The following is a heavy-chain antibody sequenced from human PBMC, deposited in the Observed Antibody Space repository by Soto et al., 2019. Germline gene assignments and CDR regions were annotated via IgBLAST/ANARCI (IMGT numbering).Heavy chain of an antibody. V-gene: IGHV4-4*07. J-gene: IGHJ4*02. CDR2: IYSTGST. CDR1: NGSIRAYY. CDR3: ARSSPRGEQLFFDF. D-gene: IGHD1-26*01. Sequence: SETLSLTCTVSNGSIRAYYWNWIRQPAGKGLEWVGRIYSTGSTYYNPSLKSRIAMSVDTSKNQFSLKLTCVTAADTAMYYCARSSPRGEQLFFDFWGQGALVTVS.